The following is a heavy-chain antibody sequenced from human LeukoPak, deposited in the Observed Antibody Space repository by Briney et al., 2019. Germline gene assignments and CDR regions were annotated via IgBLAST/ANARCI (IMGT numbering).Heavy chain of an antibody. CDR2: IYYSGST. J-gene: IGHJ3*02. D-gene: IGHD6-19*01. V-gene: IGHV4-39*01. Sequence: ASETLSLTCPVSGGTISSSSDYWCWIRQPPGKGLEWIGSIYYSGSTYYNPSLKSRVTISVDTSKNQFSLKLSPVTAADTAVYYCARHVRAVAGTAGYTFDIWGQGTMVTVSS. CDR1: GGTISSSSDY. CDR3: ARHVRAVAGTAGYTFDI.